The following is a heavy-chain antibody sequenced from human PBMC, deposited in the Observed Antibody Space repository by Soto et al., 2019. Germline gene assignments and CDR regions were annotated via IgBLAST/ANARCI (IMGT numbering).Heavy chain of an antibody. CDR2: IYPGDSDT. J-gene: IGHJ4*02. Sequence: EVQLVQSGAEVKEPGESLKISCKGSGYTFSDYWIAWVRQMPGKGLEWMGIIYPGDSDTRYSPSFQGQVTFSVDKSISTAYLQWSSLKASDTAMYYCTRPAWGLQPDYWGPGTLVTVSS. D-gene: IGHD1-26*01. CDR3: TRPAWGLQPDY. V-gene: IGHV5-51*01. CDR1: GYTFSDYW.